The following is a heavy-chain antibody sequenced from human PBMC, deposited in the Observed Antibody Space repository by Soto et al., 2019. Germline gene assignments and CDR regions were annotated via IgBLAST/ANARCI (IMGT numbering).Heavy chain of an antibody. CDR3: ARFYYDSSGYLPSSCEYQDRMDV. V-gene: IGHV3-30*03. D-gene: IGHD3-22*01. Sequence: PGGSLRLSCAASGFTFSSYGMHWVRQAPGKGLEWVAVISYDGSNKYYADSVKGRFTISRDNSKNTLYLQMNSLRAEDTAVYYCARFYYDSSGYLPSSCEYQDRMDVSTRGTTVIESS. J-gene: IGHJ6*02. CDR1: GFTFSSYG. CDR2: ISYDGSNK.